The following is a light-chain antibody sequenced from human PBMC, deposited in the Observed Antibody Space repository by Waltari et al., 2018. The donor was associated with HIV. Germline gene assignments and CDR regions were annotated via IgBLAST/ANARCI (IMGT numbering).Light chain of an antibody. Sequence: DIQMTQSPSTLSVSVGDRVIITCRSSQNVDNWFAWYQQRPGSAPKVLIYKTSTLQTGVPSRFSGSGSGTEFSLTISSLQPDDFATYYCQQYKSFSLTFGQGTRLEIK. CDR1: QNVDNW. J-gene: IGKJ5*01. CDR2: KTS. CDR3: QQYKSFSLT. V-gene: IGKV1-5*03.